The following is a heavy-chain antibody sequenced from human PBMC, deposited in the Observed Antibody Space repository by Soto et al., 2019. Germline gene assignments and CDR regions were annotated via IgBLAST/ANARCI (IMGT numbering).Heavy chain of an antibody. J-gene: IGHJ4*02. CDR2: INAGNGNT. Sequence: ASVKVSCKASGYTFTSYAMHWVRQAPGQRPEWMGWINAGNGNTKYSQKFQGRVTITRDTSASTAYMELSSLRSEDTAVYYCAAQTRYYDILTGPYYWGQGTLVTVSS. V-gene: IGHV1-3*01. D-gene: IGHD3-9*01. CDR1: GYTFTSYA. CDR3: AAQTRYYDILTGPYY.